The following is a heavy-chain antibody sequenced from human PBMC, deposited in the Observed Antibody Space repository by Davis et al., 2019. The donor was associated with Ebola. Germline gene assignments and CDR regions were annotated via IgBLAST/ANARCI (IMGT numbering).Heavy chain of an antibody. CDR1: DAPISGHY. J-gene: IGHJ4*02. V-gene: IGHV4-59*11. Sequence: PGGSLRLSCTVSDAPISGHYWNWFRQPPGKGLEWIGFISGSGRTSYNPSLKSRVTISADTSKNQFSLNLSSVTAADTAVYFCSRFGEGAYWGQGTLVTVSS. CDR2: ISGSGRT. CDR3: SRFGEGAY. D-gene: IGHD2-21*01.